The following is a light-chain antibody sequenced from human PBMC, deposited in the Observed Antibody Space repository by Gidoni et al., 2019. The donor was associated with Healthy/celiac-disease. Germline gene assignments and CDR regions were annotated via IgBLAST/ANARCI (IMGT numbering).Light chain of an antibody. V-gene: IGKV1-39*01. J-gene: IGKJ5*01. CDR1: QSISSY. CDR2: AAS. Sequence: DIQMTQSPSSLSASVGDRVTITCRASQSISSYLNWYQQKPGKAPKLLIYAASSLQSGVPSRFSGSGSGTDFTLTISSLQPEDFATYYCQQSYRKGTFGQXTRLEIK. CDR3: QQSYRKGT.